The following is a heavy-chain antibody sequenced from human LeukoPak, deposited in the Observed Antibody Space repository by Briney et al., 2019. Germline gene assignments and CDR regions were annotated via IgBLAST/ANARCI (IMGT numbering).Heavy chain of an antibody. D-gene: IGHD1-26*01. CDR2: SNTDGSNT. CDR1: GFIFSNYW. V-gene: IGHV3-74*01. J-gene: IGHJ1*01. Sequence: PGEALRLSCAASGFIFSNYWMHWVRQAPGKGPVWVSRSNTDGSNTTYADSVKGRFTISRDNAKSTLYLQMNSLRVEDTAVYYCARTASYSGSFYGYFQHWGQGTLVTVSS. CDR3: ARTASYSGSFYGYFQH.